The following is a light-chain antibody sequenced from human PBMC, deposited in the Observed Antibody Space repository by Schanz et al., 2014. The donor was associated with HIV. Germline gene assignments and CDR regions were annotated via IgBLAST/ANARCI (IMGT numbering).Light chain of an antibody. Sequence: QSVLTQPASVSGSPGQSITISCTGTSNDVGGYNLVSWYQQHPGKAPKLMIYDVSNRPSGVSNRFSGSKSGNTASLTISGLQAEDEADYYCATWDDSLNGWVFGGGTKVTVL. CDR2: DVS. V-gene: IGLV2-14*01. CDR3: ATWDDSLNGWV. J-gene: IGLJ3*02. CDR1: SNDVGGYNL.